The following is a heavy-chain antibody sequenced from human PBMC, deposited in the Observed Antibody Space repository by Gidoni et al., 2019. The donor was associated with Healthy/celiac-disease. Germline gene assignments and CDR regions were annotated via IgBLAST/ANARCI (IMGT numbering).Heavy chain of an antibody. V-gene: IGHV3-33*01. CDR1: GFTFSSYG. J-gene: IGHJ4*02. CDR3: ASQLVGATDY. Sequence: QVQLVESGGGVVQPGRSLRLSCAASGFTFSSYGMHWVRQAPGKGLEWVAVIWYDGSNKYYADSVKGRFTISRDNSKNTLYLQMNSLRAEDTAVYYCASQLVGATDYWGQGTLVTVSS. CDR2: IWYDGSNK. D-gene: IGHD1-26*01.